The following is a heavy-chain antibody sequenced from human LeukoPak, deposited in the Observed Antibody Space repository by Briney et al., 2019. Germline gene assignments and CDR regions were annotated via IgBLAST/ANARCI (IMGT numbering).Heavy chain of an antibody. Sequence: PSETLSLTCTVSGGSISSHYWSWIRQPPGKGLEWMGYIYYSGSTNYNPSLKSRVTISVDTSKNQFSLKLSSVTAADTAVYYCARDVHKTLYYYYYMDVWGKGTTVTVSS. CDR3: ARDVHKTLYYYYYMDV. CDR2: IYYSGST. CDR1: GGSISSHY. V-gene: IGHV4-59*11. J-gene: IGHJ6*03.